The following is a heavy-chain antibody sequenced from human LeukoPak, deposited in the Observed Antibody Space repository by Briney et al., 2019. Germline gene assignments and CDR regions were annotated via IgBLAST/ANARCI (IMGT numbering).Heavy chain of an antibody. J-gene: IGHJ4*02. V-gene: IGHV3-15*01. CDR2: IKRKSDGGTT. CDR1: GLTFSNAW. D-gene: IGHD3-22*01. CDR3: TTELDIRPNHY. Sequence: PGGSLRLSCAASGLTFSNAWMSWVRQAPGKGLEWVGRIKRKSDGGTTDYAAPVKGRFTISRDDSKNTLYLQMNSLKSEDTAVYYCTTELDIRPNHYWGQGTLVTVSS.